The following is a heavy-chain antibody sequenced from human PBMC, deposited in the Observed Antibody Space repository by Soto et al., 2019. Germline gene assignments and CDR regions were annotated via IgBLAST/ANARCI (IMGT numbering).Heavy chain of an antibody. CDR3: TRHTIDPCPRNDAFDI. D-gene: IGHD3-10*01. Sequence: GGSLRLARAACGFTFSGSSMHWFRHSSGKGLEWVGRIRSKANSYATAYAASVKGRFTISRDDSKNTAYLQMNSLKTEDTAVYYCTRHTIDPCPRNDAFDIWGQGTMVTVSS. CDR2: IRSKANSYAT. V-gene: IGHV3-73*01. J-gene: IGHJ3*02. CDR1: GFTFSGSS.